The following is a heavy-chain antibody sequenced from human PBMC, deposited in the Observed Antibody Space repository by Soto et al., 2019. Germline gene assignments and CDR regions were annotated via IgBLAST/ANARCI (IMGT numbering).Heavy chain of an antibody. D-gene: IGHD1-1*01. CDR1: GFSHTTSVVG. CDR3: AYASSSHHDALEI. CDR2: IYWDDDE. V-gene: IGHV2-5*02. J-gene: IGHJ6*02. Sequence: QITLKESGPTLVKSTQTLTLTCTFSGFSHTTSVVGVAWIRQPPRKSLEWLALIYWDDDEHYSSSLKTRLSITKGIYKDQVVLTMVNVDSVHTSTYYCAYASSSHHDALEIWGQGTTVTVSS.